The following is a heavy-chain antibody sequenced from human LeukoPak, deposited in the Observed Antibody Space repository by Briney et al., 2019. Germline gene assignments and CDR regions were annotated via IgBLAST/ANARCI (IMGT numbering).Heavy chain of an antibody. CDR3: AKSMAVVGTVYYYMDV. CDR1: GVTFSSYG. D-gene: IGHD6-19*01. Sequence: GGSLRLSCAASGVTFSSYGMHWVRQAPGKGLEWVAFIRYDGSNKYYADSVKGRFTISRDNSKNTLYLQMHSLRAEDTAVYYCAKSMAVVGTVYYYMDVWGKGTTVTVSS. V-gene: IGHV3-30*02. J-gene: IGHJ6*03. CDR2: IRYDGSNK.